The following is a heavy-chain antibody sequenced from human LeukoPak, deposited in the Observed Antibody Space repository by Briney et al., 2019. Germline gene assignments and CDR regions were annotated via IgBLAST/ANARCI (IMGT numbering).Heavy chain of an antibody. J-gene: IGHJ4*02. D-gene: IGHD5-24*01. CDR3: ASMGFGRDGYNWGLDFDY. CDR1: GYTFTSYD. CDR2: MNPNSGNT. V-gene: IGHV1-8*01. Sequence: ASVKVSCKASGYTFTSYDINWVRQATGQGLEWMGWMNPNSGNTGYAQKFQGRVTMTRNTSMSTAYMELSSLRSEDTAVYYRASMGFGRDGYNWGLDFDYWGQGTLVTVSS.